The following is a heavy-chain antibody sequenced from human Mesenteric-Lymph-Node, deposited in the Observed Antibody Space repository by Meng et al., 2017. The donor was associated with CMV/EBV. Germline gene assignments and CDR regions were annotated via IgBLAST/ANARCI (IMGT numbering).Heavy chain of an antibody. CDR1: GYTFTSYD. CDR3: ARDLGSMGSSSGVGKLPIDY. J-gene: IGHJ4*02. Sequence: ASVKVSCKTSGYTFTSYDINWVRQATGQGLEWMGWMNPNSGNTGYAQKFQGRVTMTRHTSVNTAYMELNSLRSEDTAVYYCARDLGSMGSSSGVGKLPIDYWGQGTLVTVSS. D-gene: IGHD6-6*01. CDR2: MNPNSGNT. V-gene: IGHV1-8*01.